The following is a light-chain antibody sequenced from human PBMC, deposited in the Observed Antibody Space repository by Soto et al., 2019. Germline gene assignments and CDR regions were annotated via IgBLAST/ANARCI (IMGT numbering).Light chain of an antibody. CDR1: QTVLSSSNNKNY. Sequence: DIVMTQSLDSQAVSLGERATINCKSSQTVLSSSNNKNYLAWYLHRPGQPPRLLIYWASTRESGVPDRFNGSGSGTDFTLTISSLQAEDVAVYYCQQFLSAPPTFGQGTKVEI. J-gene: IGKJ1*01. CDR2: WAS. CDR3: QQFLSAPPT. V-gene: IGKV4-1*01.